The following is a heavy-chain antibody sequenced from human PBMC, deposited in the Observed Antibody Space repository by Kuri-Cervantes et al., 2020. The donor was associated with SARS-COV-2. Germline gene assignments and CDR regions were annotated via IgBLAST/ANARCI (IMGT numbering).Heavy chain of an antibody. J-gene: IGHJ4*02. CDR3: ATGTFTVTPDY. Sequence: LRLSCTVSGGSISSGDYYWSWIRQPPGKGLEWIGYIYYSGSTYYNPSLKSRVTISVDTSKNQFSLKLSSVTAADTAVYYCATGTFTVTPDYWGQGTLVTVSS. V-gene: IGHV4-30-4*08. D-gene: IGHD4-17*01. CDR1: GGSISSGDYY. CDR2: IYYSGST.